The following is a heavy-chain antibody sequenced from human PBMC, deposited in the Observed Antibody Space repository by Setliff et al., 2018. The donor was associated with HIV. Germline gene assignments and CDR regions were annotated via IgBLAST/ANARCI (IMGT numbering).Heavy chain of an antibody. V-gene: IGHV3-72*01. Sequence: LRLSCAAAGFTFSNAWMTWVRQAPGKGLEWVGRTRNKANGYITEYGAPVQGRFTISRDNSKDSLSLQMNNLKAEDTAVYYCVRAAAGLDIWSQGIRVTVSS. CDR3: VRAAAGLDI. CDR1: GFTFSNAW. J-gene: IGHJ4*02. CDR2: TRNKANGYIT.